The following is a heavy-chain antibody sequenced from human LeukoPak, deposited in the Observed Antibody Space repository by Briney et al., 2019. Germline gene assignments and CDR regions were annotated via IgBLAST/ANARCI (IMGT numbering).Heavy chain of an antibody. D-gene: IGHD3-10*01. CDR3: ATVRGARGYHYYGMDV. CDR2: INHSGST. V-gene: IGHV4-34*01. CDR1: GGSFSGDY. Sequence: SETLSLTCAVYGGSFSGDYWSWIRQPPGKGLEWIGEINHSGSTNYNPSLKSRVTISVDTSKNQFSLEVTSVTAADTAVYYCATVRGARGYHYYGMDVWGQGTTVTVSS. J-gene: IGHJ6*02.